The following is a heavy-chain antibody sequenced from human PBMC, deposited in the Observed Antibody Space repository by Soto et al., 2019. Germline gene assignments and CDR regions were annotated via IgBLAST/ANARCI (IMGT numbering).Heavy chain of an antibody. J-gene: IGHJ6*03. CDR1: GGSFSGYY. CDR3: ARGTVTIVRGVITNYYYYYMDV. CDR2: INHSGST. Sequence: QVQLQQWGAGLLKPSETLSLTCAVYGGSFSGYYWSWIRQPPGKGLEWIGEINHSGSTNYNPSLKMPVTISIDTSKDQFSLKLSSVTAADAAVYYCARGTVTIVRGVITNYYYYYMDVWGKGTTVTVSS. D-gene: IGHD3-10*01. V-gene: IGHV4-34*01.